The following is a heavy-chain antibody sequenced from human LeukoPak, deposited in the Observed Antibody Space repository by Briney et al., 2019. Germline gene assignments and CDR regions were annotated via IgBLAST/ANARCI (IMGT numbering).Heavy chain of an antibody. CDR1: GGSMSSYY. J-gene: IGHJ4*02. Sequence: SSETLSLTCTVSGGSMSSYYWSWIRQPPGKGLEWLGYIYYSGSTKYNPSPKSRVTISVDTSKNQFSLKLSSVTAADTAVYYCARGARAGYNLEPFDYWGQGTLVTVSS. CDR3: ARGARAGYNLEPFDY. V-gene: IGHV4-59*08. D-gene: IGHD5-24*01. CDR2: IYYSGST.